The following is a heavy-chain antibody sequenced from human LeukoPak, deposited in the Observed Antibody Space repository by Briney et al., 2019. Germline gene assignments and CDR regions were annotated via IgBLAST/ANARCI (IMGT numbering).Heavy chain of an antibody. Sequence: SETLSLTCAVSGGSISSSNWWSWVRPPPGKGLDWIGEIYHSGSTNYNPSLKSRVTISVDKSKNHFSLKLTSVTAADTAVYYCARDRGYSGYDFGVWGQGTLVTVSS. CDR2: IYHSGST. J-gene: IGHJ4*02. D-gene: IGHD5-12*01. CDR1: GGSISSSNW. V-gene: IGHV4-4*02. CDR3: ARDRGYSGYDFGV.